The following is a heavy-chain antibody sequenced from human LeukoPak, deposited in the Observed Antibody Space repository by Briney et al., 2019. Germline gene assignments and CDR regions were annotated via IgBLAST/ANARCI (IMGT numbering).Heavy chain of an antibody. CDR2: IYHSGST. D-gene: IGHD2-8*01. Sequence: KTSQTLSLTCTVSGGSISSADYYWSWIRQPPGKGLEWIGHIYHSGSTYYNPSLKSRVTISVDTSKNQFSLKLSSVTAADTAVYYCARLRMETGIYYYYMDVWGKGTTVTVSS. V-gene: IGHV4-30-2*03. CDR1: GGSISSADYY. CDR3: ARLRMETGIYYYYMDV. J-gene: IGHJ6*03.